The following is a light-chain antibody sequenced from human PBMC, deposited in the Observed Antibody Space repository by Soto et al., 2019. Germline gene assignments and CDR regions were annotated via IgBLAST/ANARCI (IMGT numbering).Light chain of an antibody. Sequence: DIHMTQSPSTLSASVGDRVTITCRASQSISLWVAWYQQKPGRAPNLLIYKTPSLETGVPSRFSGSGSGTELTLTISSLQPDDFATYYCQHYKDYSWTFGQGTKVEVK. J-gene: IGKJ1*01. CDR2: KTP. CDR3: QHYKDYSWT. CDR1: QSISLW. V-gene: IGKV1-5*03.